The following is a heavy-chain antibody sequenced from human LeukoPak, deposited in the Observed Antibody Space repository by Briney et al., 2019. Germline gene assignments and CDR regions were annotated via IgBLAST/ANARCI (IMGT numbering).Heavy chain of an antibody. D-gene: IGHD1-26*01. J-gene: IGHJ4*02. Sequence: GGSLRLSCAASGFTFSSYSMNWVRQAPGKGLEWVSYISSSSSTIYYADSVKGRFTISRYNAKNSPYLQMNSLRAEDTAVYYCARDLLSGGSYRGFDYWGQGTLVTVSS. V-gene: IGHV3-48*04. CDR2: ISSSSSTI. CDR1: GFTFSSYS. CDR3: ARDLLSGGSYRGFDY.